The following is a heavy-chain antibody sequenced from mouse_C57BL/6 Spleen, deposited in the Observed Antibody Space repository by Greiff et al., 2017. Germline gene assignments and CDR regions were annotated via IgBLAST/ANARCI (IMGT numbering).Heavy chain of an antibody. CDR1: GYTFTDYY. CDR2: INPNNGGT. Sequence: VQLQQSGPELVKPGASVKISCKASGYTFTDYYMNWVKQSHGKSLEWIGDINPNNGGTSYNQKFKGKATLTVDTSSSTAYMELRSLTSEDSAVYYGAREGCLFDYWGQGTTLTVSS. V-gene: IGHV1-26*01. CDR3: AREGCLFDY. J-gene: IGHJ2*01.